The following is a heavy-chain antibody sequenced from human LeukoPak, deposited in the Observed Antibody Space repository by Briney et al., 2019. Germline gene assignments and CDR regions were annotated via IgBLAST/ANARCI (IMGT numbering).Heavy chain of an antibody. J-gene: IGHJ4*02. Sequence: GGSLRLSCAASGFTLSSYAMSWVRQAPGKGLEWVSAISGSGGSSPYADSVKGRFTISRDNSKNTLYLQMNRLRAEDTAVYYCAKGYCASSTCYARFDTWGQGTLVTVSS. V-gene: IGHV3-23*01. CDR2: ISGSGGSS. D-gene: IGHD2-2*01. CDR1: GFTLSSYA. CDR3: AKGYCASSTCYARFDT.